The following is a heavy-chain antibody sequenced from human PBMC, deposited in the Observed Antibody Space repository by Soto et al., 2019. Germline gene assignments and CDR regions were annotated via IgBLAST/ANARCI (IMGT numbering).Heavy chain of an antibody. CDR2: IKQNGAEE. CDR1: GFNFSSHW. D-gene: IGHD1-26*01. Sequence: EVQLVESGGGLVHPGGSLSLSCAASGFNFSSHWMSWVRQAPGKRLACVANIKQNGAEEQYSVSVKGRFTRSRYNAKNALYRQINSRIAADTGVYYGAKIDGYSCDIRGQGTMVTVSS. CDR3: AKIDGYSCDI. V-gene: IGHV3-7*01. J-gene: IGHJ3*02.